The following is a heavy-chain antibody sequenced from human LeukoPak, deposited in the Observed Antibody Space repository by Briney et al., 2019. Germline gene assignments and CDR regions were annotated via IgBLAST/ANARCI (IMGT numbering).Heavy chain of an antibody. V-gene: IGHV4-38-2*02. J-gene: IGHJ4*02. CDR1: GYSISSGYY. Sequence: SETLSLTCTVSGYSISSGYYWGWIRQPPGKGLEWIGSIYHSGSTYYNPSLKSRVTISVDTSKNQFSLKLSSVTAADTAVYYCARDTPSYYCSRTSCDDFDYWGQGTLVTVSS. CDR2: IYHSGST. CDR3: ARDTPSYYCSRTSCDDFDY. D-gene: IGHD2-2*01.